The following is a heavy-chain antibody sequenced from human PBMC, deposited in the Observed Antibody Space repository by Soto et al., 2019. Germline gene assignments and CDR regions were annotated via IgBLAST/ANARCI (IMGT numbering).Heavy chain of an antibody. J-gene: IGHJ4*02. V-gene: IGHV4-59*01. D-gene: IGHD1-26*01. CDR1: DVSDDYMKRNC. Sequence: HVQLQESGPGLVKPSETLSLICSVSDVSDDYMKRNCWSWIRQPPQKGLEWVGYMCASGTTNYNPSLKTRLTTSVDTAKKQFSLKLNSVTAADTAMYFCARDSTGALENWGQGTLVTVSS. CDR2: MCASGTT. CDR3: ARDSTGALEN.